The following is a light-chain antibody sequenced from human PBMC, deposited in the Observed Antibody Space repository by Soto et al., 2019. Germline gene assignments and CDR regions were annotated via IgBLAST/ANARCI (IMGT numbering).Light chain of an antibody. CDR3: SSYTSSSTVI. CDR1: SSDIGGYNY. CDR2: DVR. J-gene: IGLJ2*01. V-gene: IGLV2-14*01. Sequence: QSVLTQPASVSGSPGQSITISCTRTSSDIGGYNYISWYQQLPGKAPKFIIYDVRNRPSGVSNRFSGSRSGNTASLTISGLQAEDEADYYCSSYTSSSTVIFGGGTKLTVL.